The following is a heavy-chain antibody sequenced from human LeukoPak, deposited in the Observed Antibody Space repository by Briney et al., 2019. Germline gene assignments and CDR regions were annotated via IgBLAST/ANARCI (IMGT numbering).Heavy chain of an antibody. D-gene: IGHD5-12*01. CDR3: ARVSSGYDQTTDFDY. Sequence: GGSLRLSCAASGFTFSSYWMHWVRQAPGKGLVWVSRISSDGSTVYADFVKGRFTISRDNAKNSLYLQMNSLRAEDTAVYYCARVSSGYDQTTDFDYWGQGTLVTVSS. V-gene: IGHV3-74*01. J-gene: IGHJ4*02. CDR1: GFTFSSYW. CDR2: ISSDGST.